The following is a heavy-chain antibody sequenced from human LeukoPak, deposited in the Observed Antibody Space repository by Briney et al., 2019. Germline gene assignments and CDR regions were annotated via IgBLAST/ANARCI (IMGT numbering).Heavy chain of an antibody. CDR1: GFTFDDYA. V-gene: IGHV3-9*01. CDR2: ISWNSGSI. J-gene: IGHJ6*03. D-gene: IGHD1-26*01. CDR3: TKGGNINYYYYMDI. Sequence: QAGGTLSLSCAASGFTFDDYAMHWVRQAPGKGLEWVSGISWNSGSIDYVDSVKGRFTISRDNAKNSLYLQMNSLRAEDTALYYCTKGGNINYYYYMDIWGKGTTVTVSS.